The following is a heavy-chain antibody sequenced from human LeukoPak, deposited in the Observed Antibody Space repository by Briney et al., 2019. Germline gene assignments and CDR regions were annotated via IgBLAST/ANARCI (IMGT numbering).Heavy chain of an antibody. CDR2: ISGSGGST. Sequence: GGSLRLSCAASGFTFSSYAMSWVRQAPGKGLDWVSAISGSGGSTYYADSVKGRFTISRDNSKNTLYLQMNSLRAEDTAVYYCAKEGDSSGYYSDAFDIWGQGTMVTVSS. D-gene: IGHD3-22*01. J-gene: IGHJ3*02. CDR1: GFTFSSYA. CDR3: AKEGDSSGYYSDAFDI. V-gene: IGHV3-23*01.